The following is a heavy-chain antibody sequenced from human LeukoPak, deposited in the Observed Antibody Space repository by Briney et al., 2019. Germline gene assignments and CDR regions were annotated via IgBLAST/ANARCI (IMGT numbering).Heavy chain of an antibody. CDR1: GGSISSGSYY. D-gene: IGHD2-15*01. CDR2: IYHSGNT. V-gene: IGHV4-39*02. CDR3: ARAVIWVVGSFDI. Sequence: PSETLSLTCTVSGGSISSGSYYWSWIRQPAGKGLEWIGSIYHSGNTYFNPSLKSRVTISVDTSKNHFSLKPNSVTAADTAVYYCARAVIWVVGSFDIWGQGTMVTVSS. J-gene: IGHJ3*02.